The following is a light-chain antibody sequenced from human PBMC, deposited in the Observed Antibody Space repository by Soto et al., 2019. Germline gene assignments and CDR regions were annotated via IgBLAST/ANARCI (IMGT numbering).Light chain of an antibody. CDR2: GAS. V-gene: IGKV3-20*01. CDR3: QQYGSSST. CDR1: QTISSSS. J-gene: IGKJ5*01. Sequence: IVLTQSPGTLSLSPGERATLSCRASQTISSSSLAWYQQKGGQAPRLLIYGASSRDTGIPDRFSGSGSGTDFTLTISRLEPDDFAVYYCQQYGSSSTFGQGTRLEIK.